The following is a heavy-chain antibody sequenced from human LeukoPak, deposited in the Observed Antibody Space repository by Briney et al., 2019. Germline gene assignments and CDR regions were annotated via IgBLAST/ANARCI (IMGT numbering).Heavy chain of an antibody. D-gene: IGHD4/OR15-4a*01. V-gene: IGHV1-46*01. J-gene: IGHJ5*02. CDR1: GYTFTSYY. Sequence: ASVKVSCKASGYTFTSYYMHWVRQAPGQGLEWMGMINPSGGSTSYAQKFQGRVTMTRDTSTSTVYMELSSLRSEDTAVYYCARVVPPYNWFDPWGQGTLVTVSS. CDR3: ARVVPPYNWFDP. CDR2: INPSGGST.